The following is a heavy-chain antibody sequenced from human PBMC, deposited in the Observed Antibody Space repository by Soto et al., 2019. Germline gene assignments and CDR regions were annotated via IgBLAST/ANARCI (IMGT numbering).Heavy chain of an antibody. D-gene: IGHD2-15*01. J-gene: IGHJ4*02. CDR2: IYHSGST. V-gene: IGHV4-30-2*01. CDR1: GGSISSGGYS. CDR3: ARGGVVEGLEY. Sequence: ASETLSLTCAVSGGSISSGGYSWSWIRQPPGKGLEWIGYIYHSGSTYYNPSLKSRVTISVDRSKNQFSLKLSSVTAADTAVYYCARGGVVEGLEYWGPVPLLTVAS.